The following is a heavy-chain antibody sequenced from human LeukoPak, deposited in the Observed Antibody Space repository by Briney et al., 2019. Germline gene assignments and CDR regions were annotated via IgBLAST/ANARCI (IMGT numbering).Heavy chain of an antibody. V-gene: IGHV4-34*01. CDR2: INHSGST. J-gene: IGHJ4*02. CDR3: ARGRTTFDY. D-gene: IGHD2/OR15-2a*01. Sequence: SETLSLTCAVYGGSFSGYYWSWIRQPPGKGLEWIGEINHSGSTNYNPSLKSRVTISVDTSKNQFSLKLSSVTAADTAVYYCARGRTTFDYWGQGTLVTVSS. CDR1: GGSFSGYY.